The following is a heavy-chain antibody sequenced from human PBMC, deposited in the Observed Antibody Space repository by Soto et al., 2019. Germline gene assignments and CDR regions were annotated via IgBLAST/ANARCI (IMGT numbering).Heavy chain of an antibody. J-gene: IGHJ3*02. CDR2: LSSRGFST. CDR1: GFTFNDYA. V-gene: IGHV3-23*01. CDR3: ARERAVHRSNGISLDAFDI. Sequence: EVQLLESGGDLVQPGGSLRLSCAASGFTFNDYALTWVRQVPGKGLEWVSSLSSRGFSTHYAVSVKGPFTISRDNNKNKVYLQMNNLRAKDTAVYYCARERAVHRSNGISLDAFDIWGQGTLVTVSS. D-gene: IGHD1-20*01.